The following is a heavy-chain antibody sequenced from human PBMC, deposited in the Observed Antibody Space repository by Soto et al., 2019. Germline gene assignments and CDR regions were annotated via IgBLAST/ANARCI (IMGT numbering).Heavy chain of an antibody. CDR3: ARMATFGSLNWFDP. D-gene: IGHD3-16*01. CDR2: MNPGSGDT. V-gene: IGHV1-8*01. CDR1: GYSFTNND. Sequence: ASVKVSCKASGYSFTNNDVSWVRQATGQGLEWMGWMNPGSGDTGYAQKFEGRVTMTRDISIATAYMELSSLRSDDTAIYYCARMATFGSLNWFDPWGQGTLVTVSS. J-gene: IGHJ5*02.